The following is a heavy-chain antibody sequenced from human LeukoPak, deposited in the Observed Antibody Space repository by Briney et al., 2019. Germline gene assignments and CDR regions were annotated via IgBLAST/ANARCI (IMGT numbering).Heavy chain of an antibody. Sequence: SETLSLTCAVYGGSFSSYYWGWIRQPPGKGLEWIGSIYYSGSTYYNPSLKSRVTISVDTSKNQFSLKLSSVTAADTAVYYCARVQWLRFDYWGQGTLVTVSS. CDR2: IYYSGST. D-gene: IGHD5-12*01. CDR3: ARVQWLRFDY. J-gene: IGHJ4*02. V-gene: IGHV4-39*07. CDR1: GGSFSSYY.